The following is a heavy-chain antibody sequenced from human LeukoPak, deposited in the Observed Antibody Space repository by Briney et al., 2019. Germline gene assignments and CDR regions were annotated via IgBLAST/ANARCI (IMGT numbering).Heavy chain of an antibody. V-gene: IGHV4-59*08. J-gene: IGHJ4*02. CDR2: IHYKGST. D-gene: IGHD6-19*01. CDR3: ARRDTGWNYCDY. CDR1: GDSINGRY. Sequence: SETLSLTCTISGDSINGRYWSWIRQPPGKGLEWIGDIHYKGSTNYNLSLKSRVTISVDTSKNHLSLNLTSVLAADTAIYYCARRDTGWNYCDYWGQGILVTVSS.